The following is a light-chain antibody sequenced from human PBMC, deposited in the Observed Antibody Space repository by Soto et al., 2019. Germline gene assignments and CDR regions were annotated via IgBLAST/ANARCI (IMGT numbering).Light chain of an antibody. Sequence: AIRMTQSPSSFSASTVDRVTITCRASQDISTYLAWFQQKPGKVPKLLIYTASTLQSGVPSRFSGSGSGTDFTLTISSLQPEDFATYYCQQLNDYPLTCGGGNTGDIK. J-gene: IGKJ4*01. CDR2: TAS. CDR1: QDISTY. CDR3: QQLNDYPLT. V-gene: IGKV1-8*01.